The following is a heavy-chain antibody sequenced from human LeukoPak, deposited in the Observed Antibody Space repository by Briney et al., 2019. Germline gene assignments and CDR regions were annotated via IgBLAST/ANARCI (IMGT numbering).Heavy chain of an antibody. CDR2: ISSSSSYI. J-gene: IGHJ4*02. CDR3: ARDDYSCFDY. D-gene: IGHD4-11*01. Sequence: GGSLRLSCAASGFTFSSYWMSWVRQAPGKGLEWVSSISSSSSYIYYADSVKGRFTISRDNAKNSLYLQMNSLRAEDTAVYYCARDDYSCFDYWGQGTLVTVSS. CDR1: GFTFSSYW. V-gene: IGHV3-21*01.